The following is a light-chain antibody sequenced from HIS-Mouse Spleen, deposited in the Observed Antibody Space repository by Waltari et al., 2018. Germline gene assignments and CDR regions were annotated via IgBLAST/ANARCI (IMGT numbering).Light chain of an antibody. CDR1: KLGEKY. CDR2: QES. J-gene: IGLJ2*01. CDR3: QAWDSSTGV. V-gene: IGLV3-1*01. Sequence: SYELTQPPSVSVSPGQTASITCSGDKLGEKYACWYQQKPGQSPVLVIYQESKRPSGIPERFSGSNSGNTATLTISGTQAMDEADYYCQAWDSSTGVFGGGTKLTVL.